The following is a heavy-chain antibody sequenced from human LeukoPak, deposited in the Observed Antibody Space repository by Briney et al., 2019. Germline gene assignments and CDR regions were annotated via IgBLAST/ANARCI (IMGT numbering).Heavy chain of an antibody. D-gene: IGHD1-26*01. J-gene: IGHJ4*02. CDR3: ARGWTFPDPIVGPTTGYPDY. CDR2: ISTYNGNT. V-gene: IGHV1-18*01. CDR1: GYTFISYG. Sequence: ASVKVSCKASGYTFISYGISWVRQAPGQRLEWMGWISTYNGNTNYAQKVQGRVTMTTDTSTSTAYMELRSLRSDDTAVYYCARGWTFPDPIVGPTTGYPDYWGQGTLVTVSS.